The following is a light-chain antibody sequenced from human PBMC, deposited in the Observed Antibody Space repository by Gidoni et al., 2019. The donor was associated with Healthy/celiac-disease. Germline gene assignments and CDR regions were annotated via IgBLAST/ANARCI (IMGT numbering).Light chain of an antibody. CDR1: QVISSY. CDR2: AAS. V-gene: IGKV1D-8*01. Sequence: VIWVTQSPSLLSASTGDRVTISCRMSQVISSYLAWYQQKPGKTTELLIYAASTLQSGVPSRFSGSGSGTDFTLTISCLQSEDFATYYCQQYYSFPSTFGQGTKLEIK. CDR3: QQYYSFPST. J-gene: IGKJ2*01.